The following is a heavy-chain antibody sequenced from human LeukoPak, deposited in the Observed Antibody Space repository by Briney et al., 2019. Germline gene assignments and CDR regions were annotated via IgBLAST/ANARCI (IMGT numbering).Heavy chain of an antibody. Sequence: PSETLSLTCTVSGGSFSGYYWRWIRQHPGKGLEWIGEINHSGSTNYNPSLKSRVTISVDASKNQFSLKLSSVTAADTAVYYCARTRIQLWRYYYYGMDVWGQGTTVTVSS. CDR3: ARTRIQLWRYYYYGMDV. V-gene: IGHV4-34*01. CDR1: GGSFSGYY. CDR2: INHSGST. D-gene: IGHD5-18*01. J-gene: IGHJ6*02.